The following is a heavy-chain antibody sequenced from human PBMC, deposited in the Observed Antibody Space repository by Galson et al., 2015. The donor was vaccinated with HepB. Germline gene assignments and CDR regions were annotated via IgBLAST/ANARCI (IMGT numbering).Heavy chain of an antibody. CDR3: GRDLTGDFDILTGLSDS. Sequence: SLRLSCAASGLTFTDHAFHWVRQAPGKGLEWVAVISYDGKNAYYTDSVKGRFTISRDTSERTVSLQMKNLKPDDTAVYYCGRDLTGDFDILTGLSDSWGPGTPVTVSS. D-gene: IGHD3-9*01. CDR2: ISYDGKNA. V-gene: IGHV3-30*04. J-gene: IGHJ5*01. CDR1: GLTFTDHA.